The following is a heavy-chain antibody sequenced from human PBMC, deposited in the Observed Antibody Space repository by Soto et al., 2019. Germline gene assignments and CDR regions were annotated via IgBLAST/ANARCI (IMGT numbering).Heavy chain of an antibody. CDR2: IYSSGST. J-gene: IGHJ6*02. D-gene: IGHD3-22*01. V-gene: IGHV4-31*03. CDR1: GGSISSGGYY. Sequence: QVQLQESGPGLVKPSQTLSLTCTVSGGSISSGGYYWSWIRQPPGKGLEWIGYIYSSGSTYYNPSLKSRVTISVDTSKNQFSLKLSSVTAADTAVYYCARFDAYYYDSSGYYPYYYGMDVWGQGTTVTVS. CDR3: ARFDAYYYDSSGYYPYYYGMDV.